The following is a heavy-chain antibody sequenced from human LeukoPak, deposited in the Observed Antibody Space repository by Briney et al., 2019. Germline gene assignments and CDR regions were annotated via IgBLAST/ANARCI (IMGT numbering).Heavy chain of an antibody. J-gene: IGHJ4*02. CDR3: ARDRSHLGYCSGGSCYDPTDRVHLDY. V-gene: IGHV1-2*02. D-gene: IGHD2-15*01. CDR1: GYTFTTYY. CDR2: INPNSGGT. Sequence: ASVKVSCKTSGYTFTTYYMHWVRQAPGQGLEWMGWINPNSGGTDYAQKFQGRVTMTRDTSISTAYMELSRLRSDDTAVYYCARDRSHLGYCSGGSCYDPTDRVHLDYWGQGTLVTVSS.